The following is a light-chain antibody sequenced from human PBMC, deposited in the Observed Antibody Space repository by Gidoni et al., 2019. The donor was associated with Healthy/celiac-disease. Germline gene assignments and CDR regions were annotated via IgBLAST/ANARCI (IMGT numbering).Light chain of an antibody. CDR2: RAS. CDR1: QSVLYSSNNKNY. J-gene: IGKJ2*01. V-gene: IGKV4-1*01. Sequence: DIVMTQSPDSLAVSLGGRATINCKSSQSVLYSSNNKNYLAWYQQKPGQHPKLLIYRASTRESGVSDRFSGSGSGTDFTLTISSLQAEDVAVYYCQQYYSTPPMYTFGQGTKLEIK. CDR3: QQYYSTPPMYT.